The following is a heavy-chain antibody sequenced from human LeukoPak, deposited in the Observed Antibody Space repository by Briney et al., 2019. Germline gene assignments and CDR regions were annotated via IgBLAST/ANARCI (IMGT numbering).Heavy chain of an antibody. J-gene: IGHJ6*03. Sequence: GGSLRLSCAASGFTFSRYGMHWVRQAPGKGLEWVTAISYDGSNKYYADSVKGRFTISRDNSKNTLYVQMNSLRAEDTAVYYCARHHPTVTPYYMDVWGKGTTVTISS. V-gene: IGHV3-30*04. CDR2: ISYDGSNK. D-gene: IGHD4-17*01. CDR3: ARHHPTVTPYYMDV. CDR1: GFTFSRYG.